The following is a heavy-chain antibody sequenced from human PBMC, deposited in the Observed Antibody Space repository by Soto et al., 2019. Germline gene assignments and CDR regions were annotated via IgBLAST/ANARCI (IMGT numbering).Heavy chain of an antibody. CDR3: AREDSIIIPAVSEF. CDR1: GFAFNNYG. J-gene: IGHJ4*02. D-gene: IGHD2-2*01. V-gene: IGHV3-21*01. Sequence: VGSLRLSCTVSGFAFNNYGINCVRHSPGKWLEWVSSISKSDYTYYSDSVKGRFAISRDNAKSSVSLQMNTLRVEDTAVYYCAREDSIIIPAVSEFWEQATLVIVS. CDR2: ISKSDYT.